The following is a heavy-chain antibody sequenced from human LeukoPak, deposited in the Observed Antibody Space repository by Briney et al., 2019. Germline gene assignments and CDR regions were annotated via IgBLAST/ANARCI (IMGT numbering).Heavy chain of an antibody. Sequence: SETLSLTCAVYGGSFSGYYWSWIRQPPGKGLEWIGEINRSGSTNYNPSLKSRVTISVDTSKNQFSLKLSSVTAADTAVFYCARVSVGAFDIWGQGAMVTVSS. J-gene: IGHJ3*02. CDR3: ARVSVGAFDI. V-gene: IGHV4-34*01. CDR2: INRSGST. CDR1: GGSFSGYY.